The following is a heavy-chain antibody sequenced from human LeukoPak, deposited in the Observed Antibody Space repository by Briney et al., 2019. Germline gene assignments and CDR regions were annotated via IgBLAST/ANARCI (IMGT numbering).Heavy chain of an antibody. V-gene: IGHV4-39*01. CDR2: IYYSGST. CDR1: GGSISSSSYY. Sequence: PSETLSLTCTVSGGSISSSSYYWGWIRQPPGKGLEWIGSIYYSGSTYYNPSLKSRVTISVDTSKNQFSLKLSSVTAADTAVYYCARNGVGGGGLPGDYWGKETLVTVS. CDR3: ARNGVGGGGLPGDY. D-gene: IGHD3-3*01. J-gene: IGHJ4*02.